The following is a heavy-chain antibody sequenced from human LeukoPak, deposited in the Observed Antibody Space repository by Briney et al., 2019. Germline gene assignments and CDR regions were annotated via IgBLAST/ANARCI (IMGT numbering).Heavy chain of an antibody. CDR3: ARKNLGWSTDY. V-gene: IGHV1-18*01. CDR2: ISAYNGNT. Sequence: ASVKVSCKASGYTFTSYGISWVRQAPGQGLEWMGWISAYNGNTNYARKLQGRVTMTTNTSTSTAYMELRSLRSDDTAVYYCARKNLGWSTDYWGQGTLVTVSS. D-gene: IGHD6-19*01. CDR1: GYTFTSYG. J-gene: IGHJ4*02.